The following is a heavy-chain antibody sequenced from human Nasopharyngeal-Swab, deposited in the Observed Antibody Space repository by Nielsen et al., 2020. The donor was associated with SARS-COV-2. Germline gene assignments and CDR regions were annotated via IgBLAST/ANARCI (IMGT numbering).Heavy chain of an antibody. CDR3: VRGSYGYYDS. J-gene: IGHJ5*01. CDR2: ISPTSDYI. V-gene: IGHV3-21*06. D-gene: IGHD4-17*01. Sequence: GESLKISCAASGFTFSSYTMNWVRQAPGKGLEWVSSISPTSDYIYYAESVKGRFTISRDNAKNSLFLQMNSLRAEETAIYYCVRGSYGYYDSWGQGTLITVSS. CDR1: GFTFSSYT.